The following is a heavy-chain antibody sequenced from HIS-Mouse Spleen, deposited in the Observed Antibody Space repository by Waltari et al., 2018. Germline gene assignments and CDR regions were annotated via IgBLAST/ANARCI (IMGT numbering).Heavy chain of an antibody. CDR1: GLAFSRYR. CDR2: ISSSSSYI. Sequence: EVQLVESGGGLVKPGGSLRLSRAASGLAFSRYRLNWVRQVPGKGLEWVSSISSSSSYIYYADSVKGRFTISRDNAKNSLYLQMNSLRAEDTAVYYCARDPSGYDNHWGQGTLVTVSS. CDR3: ARDPSGYDNH. V-gene: IGHV3-21*01. J-gene: IGHJ5*02. D-gene: IGHD5-12*01.